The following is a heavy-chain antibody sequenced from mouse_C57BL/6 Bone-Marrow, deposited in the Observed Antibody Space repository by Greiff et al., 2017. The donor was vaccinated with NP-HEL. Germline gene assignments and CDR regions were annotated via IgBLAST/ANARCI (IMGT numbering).Heavy chain of an antibody. V-gene: IGHV1-54*01. J-gene: IGHJ3*01. CDR3: ASKPPFAD. Sequence: QVQLQQSGAELVRPGTSVKVSCKASGYAFTNYLIEWVKQRPGQGLEWIGVINPGSGGTNYNEKFKGKATLTADKSSSTAYMQLSSLTSEDSAVYFCASKPPFADWGQGTLVTVSA. CDR1: GYAFTNYL. CDR2: INPGSGGT.